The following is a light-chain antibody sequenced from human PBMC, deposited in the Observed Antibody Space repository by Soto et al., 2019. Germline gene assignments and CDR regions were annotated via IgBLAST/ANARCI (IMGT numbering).Light chain of an antibody. CDR2: TNN. Sequence: QLVLTQPPSASGTPGQRVTISCSGSSSNIGSNIVNWYQQLPGTAPKLLIYTNNQRPSGVPERFSGSKSGTSASLAISGLQSEDEADYYCAAWDDNLNGVVFGGGTKVTVL. V-gene: IGLV1-44*01. CDR1: SSNIGSNI. CDR3: AAWDDNLNGVV. J-gene: IGLJ3*02.